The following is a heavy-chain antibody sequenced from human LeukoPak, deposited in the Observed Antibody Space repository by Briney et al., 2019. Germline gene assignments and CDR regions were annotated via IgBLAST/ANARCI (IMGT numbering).Heavy chain of an antibody. CDR1: GFTSYNYC. V-gene: IGHV3-74*01. CDR3: ARAGSTTETSCCDR. J-gene: IGHJ4*02. Sequence: SLRLSCAAYGFTSYNYCLHWDRPAPGNAMVRDSRISPDGRNTTYANSVKGRFTISRDNAKNTLYLQMNCLRAEDTAVYFCARAGSTTETSCCDRGGMGSLVTVS. CDR2: ISPDGRNT. D-gene: IGHD1-1*01.